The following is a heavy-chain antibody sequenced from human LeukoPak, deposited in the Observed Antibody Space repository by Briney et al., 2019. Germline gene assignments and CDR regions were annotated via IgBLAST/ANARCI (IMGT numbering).Heavy chain of an antibody. J-gene: IGHJ4*02. CDR2: IYYTGTT. V-gene: IGHV4-59*01. Sequence: SETLSLTCTVSGGSISSYYWSWIRQPPGKGLEWIGYIYYTGTTNYNPSLKSRVTISVDTSKNQFSLKLSSVTAADTAVYYCARGGWRLDYWGQGTLVTVSS. CDR3: ARGGWRLDY. CDR1: GGSISSYY. D-gene: IGHD2-15*01.